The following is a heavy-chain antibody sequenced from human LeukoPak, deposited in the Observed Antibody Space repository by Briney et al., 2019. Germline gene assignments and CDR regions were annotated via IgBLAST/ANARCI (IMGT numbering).Heavy chain of an antibody. V-gene: IGHV3-74*01. CDR3: ARDSSGWGFDY. D-gene: IGHD6-25*01. Sequence: GGSLRLSCAASGFTFSTYWMHWVRQAPGKGLVWVSRINRDGSSASYADSVKGRFTISRDNAKNTLYLQMNSLRAEDTAVYYCARDSSGWGFDYWGQGYLVTVSS. CDR2: INRDGSSA. CDR1: GFTFSTYW. J-gene: IGHJ4*02.